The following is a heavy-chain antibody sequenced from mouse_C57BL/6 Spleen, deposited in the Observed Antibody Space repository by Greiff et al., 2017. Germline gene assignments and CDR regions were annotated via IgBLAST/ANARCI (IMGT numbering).Heavy chain of an antibody. CDR2: INPNNGVT. Sequence: VQLQQSGPELVKPGASVKISCKASGYTFTDYYMNWVKQSHGQSLEWIGDINPNNGVTSYNQKFKGKATLTVDQSSSTASMELTSLTSEDSAVYYCAITPLIYYYGGSYMDYWGQGTARTVSS. J-gene: IGHJ2*01. D-gene: IGHD1-1*01. CDR3: AITPLIYYYGGSYMDY. CDR1: GYTFTDYY. V-gene: IGHV1-26*01.